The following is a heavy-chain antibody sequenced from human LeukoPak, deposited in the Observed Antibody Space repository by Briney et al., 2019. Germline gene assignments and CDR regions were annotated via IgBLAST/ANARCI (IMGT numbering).Heavy chain of an antibody. D-gene: IGHD3-10*01. CDR3: AKSGRAYGSGSYYNDY. J-gene: IGHJ4*02. V-gene: IGHV3-23*01. CDR2: ISGSGGST. CDR1: GFTFSSYA. Sequence: GGSLRLSCAASGFTFSSYAMSWVRQAPGKGLEWVSAISGSGGSTYYADYVKGRFTISRDNSKNTLYLQMNSLRAEDTAVYYCAKSGRAYGSGSYYNDYWGQGTLVTVSS.